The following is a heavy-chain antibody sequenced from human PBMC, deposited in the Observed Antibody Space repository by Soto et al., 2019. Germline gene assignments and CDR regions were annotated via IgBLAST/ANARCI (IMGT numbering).Heavy chain of an antibody. V-gene: IGHV1-69*02. CDR2: IIPILGIA. Sequence: QVQLVQSGAEVKKPGSSVKVSCKASGGTFSSYTISWVRQAPGQGLEWMGRIIPILGIANYAQKFQGRVTITADKSTSTAYMELSSVRSEDTAVYYCARGLSVGDAFDIWGQGTMVTVS. J-gene: IGHJ3*02. CDR1: GGTFSSYT. CDR3: ARGLSVGDAFDI. D-gene: IGHD3-10*01.